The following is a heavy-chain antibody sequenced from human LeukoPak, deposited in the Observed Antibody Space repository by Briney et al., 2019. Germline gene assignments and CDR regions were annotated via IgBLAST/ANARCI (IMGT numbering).Heavy chain of an antibody. V-gene: IGHV3-66*01. Sequence: PGGSLRLSCAASGFTVSDNYMSWVRLAPGKGLEWVSVIYSDGSTYYADSVKGRFTISRDNSKNTVYLQMNSLRAEDTAVYYCARDPGYDYGYDYWGQGTLVTVSS. CDR3: ARDPGYDYGYDY. CDR2: IYSDGST. J-gene: IGHJ4*02. CDR1: GFTVSDNY. D-gene: IGHD5-18*01.